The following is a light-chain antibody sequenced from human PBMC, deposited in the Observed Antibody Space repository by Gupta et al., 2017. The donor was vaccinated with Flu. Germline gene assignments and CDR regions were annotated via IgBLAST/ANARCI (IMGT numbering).Light chain of an antibody. CDR1: NIGSKT. CDR2: DDS. CDR3: QVWDSSSEHQV. J-gene: IGLJ2*01. V-gene: IGLV3-21*03. Sequence: SYVLTQPLSVSVAPGKTARITCGGNNIGSKTVHWYQQKPGQAPVLVVYDDSDRPSGIPERLSGSNSGNTATLTISRVEDGDEADYYCQVWDSSSEHQVFGGGTKLTVL.